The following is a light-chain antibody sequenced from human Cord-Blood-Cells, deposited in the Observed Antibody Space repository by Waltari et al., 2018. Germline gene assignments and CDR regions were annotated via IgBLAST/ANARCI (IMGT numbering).Light chain of an antibody. Sequence: SYDLTQPPSVSVSPGQTARITCSGDALPKQYAYWYQQKPGQAPVLVLYKDSERPSGIPERFSGSSSGTTVTLTISGVQAEDEADYYCQSADSSGTYVFGTGTKVTVL. CDR2: KDS. CDR1: ALPKQY. J-gene: IGLJ1*01. CDR3: QSADSSGTYV. V-gene: IGLV3-25*03.